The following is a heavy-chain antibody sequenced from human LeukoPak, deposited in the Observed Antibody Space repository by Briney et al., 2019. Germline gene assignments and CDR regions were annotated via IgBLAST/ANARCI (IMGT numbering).Heavy chain of an antibody. CDR3: ARASLRYCSGGSCSFDY. J-gene: IGHJ4*02. V-gene: IGHV4-59*01. D-gene: IGHD2-15*01. CDR1: GGSISSYY. Sequence: SETLSLTCTVSGGSISSYYWSWIRQPPGKGLEWIGYIYYSGSTNYNPSLKSRVTISVDTSKNQFSLKLSSVTAADTAMYYCARASLRYCSGGSCSFDYWGQGTLVTVSS. CDR2: IYYSGST.